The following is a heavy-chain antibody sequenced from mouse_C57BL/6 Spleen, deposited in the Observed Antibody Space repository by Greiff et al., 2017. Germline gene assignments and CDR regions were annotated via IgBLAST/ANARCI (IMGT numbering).Heavy chain of an antibody. CDR2: IDPSDSYT. D-gene: IGHD1-1*01. V-gene: IGHV1-69*01. Sequence: QVQLQQPGAELVMPGASVKLSCKASGYTFTSYWMHWVKQRPGQGLEWIGEIDPSDSYTNYNQKFKGKSTLTVDKSSSTAYMQLSSLTSEDSAVYYCAGALYGPYPAWFAYWGQGTLVTVSA. J-gene: IGHJ3*01. CDR3: AGALYGPYPAWFAY. CDR1: GYTFTSYW.